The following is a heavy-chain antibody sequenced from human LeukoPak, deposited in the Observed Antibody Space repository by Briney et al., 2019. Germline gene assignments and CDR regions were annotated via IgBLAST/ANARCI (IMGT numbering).Heavy chain of an antibody. Sequence: KPSETLSLTCAVYGGSFSGYYWSWIRQPQGKVLEWIGEINHSGSTNYNPSLKSRVTISVDTSKNQFSLKLSSVTAADTAVYYCASGFGPGYYYYMDVWGKGTTVTVSS. CDR1: GGSFSGYY. J-gene: IGHJ6*03. CDR3: ASGFGPGYYYYMDV. V-gene: IGHV4-34*01. CDR2: INHSGST. D-gene: IGHD3-10*01.